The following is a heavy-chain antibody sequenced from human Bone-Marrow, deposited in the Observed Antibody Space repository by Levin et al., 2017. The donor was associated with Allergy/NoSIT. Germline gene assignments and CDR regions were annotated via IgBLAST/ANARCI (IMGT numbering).Heavy chain of an antibody. CDR3: ARDHIPDYYDSGRRMGTPLH. CDR2: LKPNTGVT. Sequence: GESLKISCKTSGYTFAGYYIHWVRQAPGQGLEWLGWLKPNTGVTTYAQKFQGRVTMTSDTSDNTAYMEMSSLRSDDTAVYYCARDHIPDYYDSGRRMGTPLHWGQGTLVTVSS. J-gene: IGHJ4*02. D-gene: IGHD3-10*01. V-gene: IGHV1-2*02. CDR1: GYTFAGYY.